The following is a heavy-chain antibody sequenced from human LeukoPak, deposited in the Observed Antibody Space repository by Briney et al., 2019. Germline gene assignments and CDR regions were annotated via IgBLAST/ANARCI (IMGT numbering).Heavy chain of an antibody. CDR3: AKEGMGSEATTADGAFDI. CDR1: GGSISVYH. V-gene: IGHV4-4*08. D-gene: IGHD1-26*01. Sequence: SETLSLTCTVSGGSISVYHWSWIRQPPGKGLEWIGYLYDTGITNYSPSLKSRVTISVDTSNNQIPLKLTSVTAADTAIYFCAKEGMGSEATTADGAFDIWGQGTTVTVSS. CDR2: LYDTGIT. J-gene: IGHJ3*02.